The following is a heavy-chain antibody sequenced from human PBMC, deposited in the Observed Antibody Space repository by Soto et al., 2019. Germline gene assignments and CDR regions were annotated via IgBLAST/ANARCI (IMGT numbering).Heavy chain of an antibody. J-gene: IGHJ6*02. CDR1: GFTFSSYG. CDR2: IWYDGSNK. D-gene: IGHD6-13*01. V-gene: IGHV3-33*01. Sequence: PGGSLRLSCAASGFTFSSYGMHWVRQAPGKGLEWVAVIWYDGSNKYYADSVKGRFTISRDNSKNTLYLQMNSLRAEDTAVYYCARDSDSFYSWLHCYYYGVDVWGQGTTVTVSS. CDR3: ARDSDSFYSWLHCYYYGVDV.